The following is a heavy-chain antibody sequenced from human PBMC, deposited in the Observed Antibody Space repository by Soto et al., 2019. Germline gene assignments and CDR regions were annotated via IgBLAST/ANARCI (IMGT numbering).Heavy chain of an antibody. CDR2: IYYRGST. Sequence: QVQLQESGPGLVKPSQTLSLTCTVSGGSINSGNSYWSWIRQPPGKVLEWIGFIYYRGSTYYNPTLQSRVAMSIDTSKNPFSLKLSSVTAADTAVYYCAREKIDSSGYYFDYWGQGTLATVSS. CDR1: GGSINSGNSY. J-gene: IGHJ4*02. D-gene: IGHD3-22*01. CDR3: AREKIDSSGYYFDY. V-gene: IGHV4-30-4*01.